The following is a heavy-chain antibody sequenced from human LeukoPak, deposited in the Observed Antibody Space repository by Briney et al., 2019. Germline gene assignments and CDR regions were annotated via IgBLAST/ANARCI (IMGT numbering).Heavy chain of an antibody. Sequence: GGSLRLSCTVSGFTVSSNSMSWVRQAPGKGLEWVSFIYSDNTHYSDSVKARFTISRDNSKNTLYLQMNSLRAEDTAVYYCAELGITMIGGVWGKGTTVTISS. CDR3: AELGITMIGGV. V-gene: IGHV3-53*01. CDR1: GFTVSSNS. CDR2: IYSDNT. D-gene: IGHD3-10*02. J-gene: IGHJ6*04.